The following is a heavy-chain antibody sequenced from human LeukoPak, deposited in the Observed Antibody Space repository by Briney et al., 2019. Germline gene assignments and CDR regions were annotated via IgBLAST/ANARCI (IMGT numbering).Heavy chain of an antibody. J-gene: IGHJ3*01. Sequence: ASVKVSCKVSGYTLTELSMHWVRQAPGQGLEWMGWISAYNGNTNYAQKLQGRVTMTTDTSTSTAYMELRSLRAEDTAVYYCARTIPQWTYWGLDAFDFWGQGTMVTVS. CDR1: GYTLTELS. CDR2: ISAYNGNT. V-gene: IGHV1-18*01. CDR3: ARTIPQWTYWGLDAFDF. D-gene: IGHD7-27*01.